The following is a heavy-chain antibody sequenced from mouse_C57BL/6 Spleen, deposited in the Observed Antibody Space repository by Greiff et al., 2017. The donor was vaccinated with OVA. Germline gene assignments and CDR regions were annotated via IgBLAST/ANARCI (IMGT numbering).Heavy chain of an antibody. CDR2: ISDGGSYT. D-gene: IGHD1-1*01. CDR1: GFTFSSYA. CDR3: ARNYGSSYGYFDV. V-gene: IGHV5-4*03. Sequence: EVNVVESGGGLVKPGGSLKLSCAASGFTFSSYAMSWVRQTPEKRLEWVATISDGGSYTYYPDNVKGRFTISRDNAKNNLYLQMSHLKSEDTAMYYCARNYGSSYGYFDVWGTGTTVTVSS. J-gene: IGHJ1*03.